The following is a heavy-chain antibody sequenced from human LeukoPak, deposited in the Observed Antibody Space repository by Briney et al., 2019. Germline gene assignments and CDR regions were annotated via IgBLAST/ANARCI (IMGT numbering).Heavy chain of an antibody. CDR1: GFSFSSYS. Sequence: GGSLRLSCAASGFSFSSYSMNWVRQAPGKGLEWISYIGASSATIYYADSVQGRFTISRDNAKNSLYLQMDNLRAGDTAVYYCATVFGVEYFYYMDVWGNGATVIVSS. V-gene: IGHV3-48*04. CDR2: IGASSATI. J-gene: IGHJ6*03. D-gene: IGHD3-3*01. CDR3: ATVFGVEYFYYMDV.